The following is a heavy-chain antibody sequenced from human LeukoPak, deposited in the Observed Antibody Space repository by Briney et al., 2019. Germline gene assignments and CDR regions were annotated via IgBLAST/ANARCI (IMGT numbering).Heavy chain of an antibody. D-gene: IGHD3-9*01. CDR2: IYHSGST. CDR1: GYSISSGYY. V-gene: IGHV4-38-2*02. CDR3: ARDDYDIPIDY. Sequence: SETLSLTCAVSGYSISSGYYWGWIRQPPGKGLEWIGSIYHSGSTYYNLSLKSRVTISVDTSKNQFSLKLSSVTAADTAVYYCARDDYDIPIDYWGQGTLVTVSS. J-gene: IGHJ4*02.